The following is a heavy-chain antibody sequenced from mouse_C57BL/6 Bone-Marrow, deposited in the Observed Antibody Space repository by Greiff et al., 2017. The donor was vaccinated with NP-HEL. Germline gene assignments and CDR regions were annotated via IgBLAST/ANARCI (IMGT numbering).Heavy chain of an antibody. CDR1: GFTFSDYY. Sequence: EVKVVESGGGLVQPGGSLKLSCAASGFTFSDYYMYWVRQTPEKRLEWVAYISNGGGSTYYPDTVTGRFTISRDNAKNTLYLQMSRLKSEDTAMYYCARHVRKGYFDYWGQGTTLTVSS. V-gene: IGHV5-12*01. CDR2: ISNGGGST. J-gene: IGHJ2*01. CDR3: ARHVRKGYFDY.